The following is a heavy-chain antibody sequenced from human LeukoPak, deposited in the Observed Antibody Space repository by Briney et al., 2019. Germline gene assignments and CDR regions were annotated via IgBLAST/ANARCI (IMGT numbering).Heavy chain of an antibody. CDR2: IWYDGSNK. D-gene: IGHD3-10*01. V-gene: IGHV3-33*01. CDR1: GFTFSSYG. Sequence: GGSLRLSCAASGFTFSSYGMHWVRQAPGKGLEWVAAIWYDGSNKYYADSVKGRFTICRDNSKNTLYLQMNRLSGEDTAVYYCVRGPYGSGSYRWGQGTLVTVSA. J-gene: IGHJ4*02. CDR3: VRGPYGSGSYR.